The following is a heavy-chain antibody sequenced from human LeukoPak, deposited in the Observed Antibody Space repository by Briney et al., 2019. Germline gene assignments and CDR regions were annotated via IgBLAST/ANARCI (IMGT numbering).Heavy chain of an antibody. CDR1: GFTFSTCP. CDR3: ARGSGSYYKKLPDY. V-gene: IGHV3-30-3*01. CDR2: ISYDGSNK. D-gene: IGHD3-10*01. J-gene: IGHJ4*02. Sequence: GGSLRLPCVASGFTFSTCPMHWVRQAPGKGLEWVAVISYDGSNKYYADSVKGRFTISRDNSKNTLYLQMNSLRAEDTAVYYCARGSGSYYKKLPDYWGQGTLVTVSS.